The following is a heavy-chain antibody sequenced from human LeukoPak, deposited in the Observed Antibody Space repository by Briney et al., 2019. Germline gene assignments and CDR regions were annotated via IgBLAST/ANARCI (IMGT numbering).Heavy chain of an antibody. CDR3: ARGQWLNNY. V-gene: IGHV4-34*01. J-gene: IGHJ4*02. CDR1: GGSFCGYY. CDR2: INHSGST. D-gene: IGHD6-19*01. Sequence: PPETLSLTRAVYGGSFCGYYWCWIRDRPGKGLEWSGEINHSGSTNYNPSLKSRVTISVDTSKNQFSLKLSSVTVAVTAVYYCARGQWLNNYWGQGTLVTVSS.